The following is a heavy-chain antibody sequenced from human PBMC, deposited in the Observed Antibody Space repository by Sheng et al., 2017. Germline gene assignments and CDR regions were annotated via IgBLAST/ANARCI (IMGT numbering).Heavy chain of an antibody. CDR1: GGTFSSYA. Sequence: QVQLVQSGAEVKKPGSSVKVSCKASGGTFSSYAISWVRQAPGQGLEWMGGIIPIFGTANYAQKFQGRVTITADESTSTAYMELSSLRSEDTAVYYCAIRWLRYFQYGMDVWGQGTTVTVSS. V-gene: IGHV1-69*13. CDR3: AIRWLRYFQYGMDV. CDR2: IIPIFGTA. D-gene: IGHD3-9*01. J-gene: IGHJ6*02.